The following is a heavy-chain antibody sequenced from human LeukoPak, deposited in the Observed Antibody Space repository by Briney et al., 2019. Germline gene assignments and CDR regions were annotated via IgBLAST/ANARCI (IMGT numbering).Heavy chain of an antibody. V-gene: IGHV4-34*01. CDR1: GGSFNDYY. J-gene: IGHJ4*02. CDR2: VDPSGST. D-gene: IGHD4-17*01. CDR3: ATVGASHYGDWYFAY. Sequence: SETLSLTCTVYGGSFNDYYWNWIRQPPGKGLEWIGNVDPSGSTYYNPSLKSRATISLDTSKKQFSLKLTSVTAADTAVYYCATVGASHYGDWYFAYWGQGTLVTVSS.